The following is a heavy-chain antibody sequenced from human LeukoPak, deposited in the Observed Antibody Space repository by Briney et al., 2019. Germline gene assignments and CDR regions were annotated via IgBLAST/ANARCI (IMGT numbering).Heavy chain of an antibody. J-gene: IGHJ4*02. Sequence: SGGSLRLSCAASGFTVSSNYMSWVRQAPGKGLEWVSVICSGGSTYYADSVKGRFTISRDNSKNTLYLQMNSLRAEDTAVYYCARYYYDSSGYEFDYWGQGTLVTVSS. CDR3: ARYYYDSSGYEFDY. CDR1: GFTVSSNY. D-gene: IGHD3-22*01. V-gene: IGHV3-66*01. CDR2: ICSGGST.